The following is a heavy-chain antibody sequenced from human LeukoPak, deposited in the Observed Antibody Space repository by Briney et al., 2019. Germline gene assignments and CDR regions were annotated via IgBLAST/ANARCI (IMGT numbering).Heavy chain of an antibody. CDR1: GYTFTSYD. V-gene: IGHV1-8*01. CDR2: MNPNSGNT. J-gene: IGHJ6*03. CDR3: AGEGPGYYYYYYYMDV. Sequence: GASVKVSCKASGYTFTSYDINWVRQATGQGLEWMGWMNPNSGNTGYAQKFQGRVTMTRNTSISTAYMELSSLRSEDTAVYYCAGEGPGYYYYYYYMDVWGKGTTVTISS. D-gene: IGHD1-14*01.